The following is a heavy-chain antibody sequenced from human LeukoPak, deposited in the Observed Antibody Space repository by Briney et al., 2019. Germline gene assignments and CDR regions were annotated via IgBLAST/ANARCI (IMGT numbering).Heavy chain of an antibody. J-gene: IGHJ4*02. CDR1: GFTFSSYS. Sequence: GGSLRLSCAASGFTFSSYSMNWVRQAPGKGLEWVSSISSSSSYIYYADSVKGRFTISRDNAKNSLYLQMNSLRAEDTAVYYCARDGIVATIGDYWGQGTLVTASS. CDR3: ARDGIVATIGDY. CDR2: ISSSSSYI. V-gene: IGHV3-21*01. D-gene: IGHD5-12*01.